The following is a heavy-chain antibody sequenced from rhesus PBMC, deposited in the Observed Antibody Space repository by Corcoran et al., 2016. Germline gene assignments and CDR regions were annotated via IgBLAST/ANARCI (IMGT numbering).Heavy chain of an antibody. J-gene: IGHJ5-2*02. CDR1: GYTFTSYD. V-gene: IGHV1S9*01. Sequence: QVQLVQSGAEVKKPGAAGKLSCKASGYTFTSYDIKWVRQAPGQGVERGYLNPSNGNTGYALEFQGSVPMTRDTSTSTAYMELSSLRSEVTAVYYCTRVRGSSSWSYSLDVWGRGVLVTVSS. D-gene: IGHD6-13*01. CDR3: TRVRGSSSWSYSLDV. CDR2: NPSNGNT.